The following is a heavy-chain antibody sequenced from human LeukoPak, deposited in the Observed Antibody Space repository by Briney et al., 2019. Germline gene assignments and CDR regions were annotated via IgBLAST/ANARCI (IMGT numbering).Heavy chain of an antibody. CDR3: ARELPFDY. D-gene: IGHD2-15*01. J-gene: IGHJ4*02. Sequence: GGSLRLSCAASGFTFSSYAMSWVRQAPGKGLEWVSRIKSDGSRTDYADSVKGRFTISRDNAKNTLYLQMNSLRAEDTAVYYCARELPFDYWGQGTLVTVSS. CDR2: IKSDGSRT. CDR1: GFTFSSYA. V-gene: IGHV3-74*01.